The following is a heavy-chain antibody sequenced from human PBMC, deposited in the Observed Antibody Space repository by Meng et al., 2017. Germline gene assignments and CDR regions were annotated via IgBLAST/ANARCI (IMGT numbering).Heavy chain of an antibody. CDR3: SGGWFGELDSYYGIDV. V-gene: IGHV1-18*01. CDR1: GYTFTSYG. J-gene: IGHJ6*02. CDR2: SSAYNGNT. D-gene: IGHD3-10*01. Sequence: ASVKVSCKASGYTFTSYGISWVRQAPGQGLEWMGWSSAYNGNTNYAQKLQGRVTMTTDTSTSTAYTELRSLRSDDTAVYYFSGGWFGELDSYYGIDVWGQGTTVTVSS.